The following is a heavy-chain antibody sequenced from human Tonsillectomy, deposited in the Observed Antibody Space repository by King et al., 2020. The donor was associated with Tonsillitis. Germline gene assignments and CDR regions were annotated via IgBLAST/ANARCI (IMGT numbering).Heavy chain of an antibody. D-gene: IGHD3-10*01. V-gene: IGHV3-30*02. CDR2: IRYDGSKQ. Sequence: QLVQSGGGVVQPGGSLRLSCAASGFTFSTYGMHWVRQAPGKGLEWVAFIRYDGSKQYYADSVKGRFTISRDKSKNTLYLQMNSLRVDDTAVYYCAKDPTGGWFGEEVNYFDYWGQGTLVTVS. CDR3: AKDPTGGWFGEEVNYFDY. J-gene: IGHJ4*02. CDR1: GFTFSTYG.